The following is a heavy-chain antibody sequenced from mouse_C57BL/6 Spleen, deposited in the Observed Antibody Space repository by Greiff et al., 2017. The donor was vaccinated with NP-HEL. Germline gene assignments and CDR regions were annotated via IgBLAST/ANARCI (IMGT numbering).Heavy chain of an antibody. CDR3: ARSRATPYFDY. Sequence: QVQLQQPGAELVKPGASVKLSCKASGYTFTSYWMHWVKQRPGQGLEWIGMIHPNSGSTNYNEKFKSKATLTVDKSSSTAYMQLSSLTSEDSAVYYGARSRATPYFDYWGQGTTLTVSS. CDR1: GYTFTSYW. CDR2: IHPNSGST. D-gene: IGHD3-1*01. V-gene: IGHV1-64*01. J-gene: IGHJ2*01.